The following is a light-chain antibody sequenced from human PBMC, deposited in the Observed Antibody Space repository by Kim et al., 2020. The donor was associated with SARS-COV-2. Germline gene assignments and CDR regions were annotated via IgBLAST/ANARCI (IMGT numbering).Light chain of an antibody. Sequence: EIVMTQSPGTLFASPGERATLSCRASQSVSSNLAWYQQKPGQAPRLLMYGASTRATGIPARFSGSVSGTEFTLTINTLQSEDFAVYYCQQYDKWPLTFGGGTKVEI. CDR3: QQYDKWPLT. CDR1: QSVSSN. CDR2: GAS. J-gene: IGKJ4*01. V-gene: IGKV3-15*01.